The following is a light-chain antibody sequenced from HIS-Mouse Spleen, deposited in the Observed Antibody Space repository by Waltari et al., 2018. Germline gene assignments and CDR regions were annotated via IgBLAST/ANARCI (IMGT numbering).Light chain of an antibody. CDR3: YSTDSSGNHRV. J-gene: IGLJ2*01. V-gene: IGLV3-10*01. Sequence: SYELPQPPSVSLSPGHTARSTCPGDSLPKKYAYWYQQKSGQAPVLVIYEDSKRPSGIPERFSGSSSGTMATLTISGAQVEDEADYYCYSTDSSGNHRVFGGGTKLTVL. CDR1: SLPKKY. CDR2: EDS.